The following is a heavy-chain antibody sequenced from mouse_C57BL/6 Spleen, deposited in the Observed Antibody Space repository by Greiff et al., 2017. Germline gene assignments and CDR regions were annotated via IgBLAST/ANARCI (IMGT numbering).Heavy chain of an antibody. V-gene: IGHV1-15*01. D-gene: IGHD1-1*02. CDR3: ARERGVGWYFDV. J-gene: IGHJ1*03. CDR1: GYTFTDYE. Sequence: QVQLQQSGAELVRPGASVTLSCKASGYTFTDYEMHWVKQTPVHGLEWIGAIDPETGGTAYNQKFKGKAILTADKSSSTAYMELRSLTSEDSAVYYCARERGVGWYFDVWGTGTTVTVSS. CDR2: IDPETGGT.